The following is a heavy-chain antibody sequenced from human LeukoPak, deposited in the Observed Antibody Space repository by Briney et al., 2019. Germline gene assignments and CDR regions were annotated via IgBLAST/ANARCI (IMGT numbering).Heavy chain of an antibody. D-gene: IGHD2-2*01. CDR3: ARVRAAAGAFDI. CDR2: ISSSSSYI. V-gene: IGHV3-21*01. Sequence: GGSLRLSCAASGFTFSSYSMNWVRQAPGKGLEWVSSISSSSSYIYYANSVKGRFTISRDNAKNSLYLQMNSLRAEDTAVYYCARVRAAAGAFDIWGQGTMVTVSS. CDR1: GFTFSSYS. J-gene: IGHJ3*02.